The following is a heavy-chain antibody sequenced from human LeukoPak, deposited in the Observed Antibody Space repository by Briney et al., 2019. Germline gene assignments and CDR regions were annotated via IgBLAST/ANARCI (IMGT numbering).Heavy chain of an antibody. Sequence: GGSLRLSCAASGFTVSSNYMSWVRQGPGKGLEWVSVIYSGGSTYYADPVKGRFTISRDNSKNTLYLQMNSLRAEDTAVYYCARDRRGIAANAFDIWGQGTMVTVSS. CDR2: IYSGGST. V-gene: IGHV3-66*02. CDR3: ARDRRGIAANAFDI. D-gene: IGHD6-13*01. CDR1: GFTVSSNY. J-gene: IGHJ3*02.